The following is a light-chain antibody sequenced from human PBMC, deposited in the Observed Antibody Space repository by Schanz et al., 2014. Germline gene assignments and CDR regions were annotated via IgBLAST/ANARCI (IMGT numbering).Light chain of an antibody. Sequence: DIPMTQSPSTLSASVGDRVTITCRASQSISSWLAWYQQKPGKAPKLLIYKASSLKSGVPSGFSGSGSGTEFTLTISSLQPEDFATYYCQQANVFPRTFGQGTKVEIK. CDR1: QSISSW. CDR2: KAS. J-gene: IGKJ1*01. V-gene: IGKV1-5*03. CDR3: QQANVFPRT.